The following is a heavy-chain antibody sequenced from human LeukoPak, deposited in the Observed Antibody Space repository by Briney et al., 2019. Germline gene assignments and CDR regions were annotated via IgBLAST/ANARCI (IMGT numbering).Heavy chain of an antibody. V-gene: IGHV4-31*02. CDR3: ARDSMLYYGMDV. J-gene: IGHJ6*04. CDR2: SGST. Sequence: SGSTYYNPSLKSRVTISVDTSKNQFSLKLSSVTAADTAVYYCARDSMLYYGMDVWGKGTTVTVSS. D-gene: IGHD2-8*01.